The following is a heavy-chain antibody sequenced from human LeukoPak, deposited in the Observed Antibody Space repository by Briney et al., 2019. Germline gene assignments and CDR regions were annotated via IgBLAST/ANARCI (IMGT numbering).Heavy chain of an antibody. D-gene: IGHD3-3*01. V-gene: IGHV7-4-1*02. J-gene: IGHJ5*02. CDR3: ARGPPYNDFWSDYTIFDP. CDR1: GYSFTLYA. Sequence: ASVKVSCKASGYSFTLYAMNWVRQAPGQGLEWMGWINTNTGNPTYAQGFTGRFVFSLDTSVSTAYLQITSLKAEDTAVYYCARGPPYNDFWSDYTIFDPWGQGTLVTVSS. CDR2: INTNTGNP.